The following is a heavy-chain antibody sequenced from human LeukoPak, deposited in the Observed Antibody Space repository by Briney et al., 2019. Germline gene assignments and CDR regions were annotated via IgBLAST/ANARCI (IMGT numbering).Heavy chain of an antibody. Sequence: ASVKVSCKASGYTFTSYGISWVRQAPGQGLEWMGWINAYNGNTNYAQKVQGRVTMTTDTSTSTAYMELRSLRSDDTAVYYCARDRYSSGWSLGDHWGQGTLVTVSS. CDR3: ARDRYSSGWSLGDH. CDR2: INAYNGNT. D-gene: IGHD6-19*01. CDR1: GYTFTSYG. V-gene: IGHV1-18*01. J-gene: IGHJ4*02.